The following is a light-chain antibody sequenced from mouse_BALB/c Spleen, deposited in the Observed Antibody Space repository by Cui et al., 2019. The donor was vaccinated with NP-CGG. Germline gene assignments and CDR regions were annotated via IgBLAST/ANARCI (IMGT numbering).Light chain of an antibody. CDR2: GTN. Sequence: HAVVSQESAHTTSPGGTVTLTCRSSTGAVTTSNYANWVQEKPDHLFTGLIGGTNNRPPGIPARFSGSLIGDKAALTITGAQTEDEAIYFCALWYSNHWVFGGGTKLTVL. V-gene: IGLV1*01. CDR1: TGAVTTSNY. J-gene: IGLJ1*01. CDR3: ALWYSNHWV.